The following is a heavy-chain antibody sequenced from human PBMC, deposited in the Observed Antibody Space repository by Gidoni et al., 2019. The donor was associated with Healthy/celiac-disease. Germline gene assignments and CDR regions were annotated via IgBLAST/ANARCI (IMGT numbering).Heavy chain of an antibody. CDR1: AYPFTGYY. V-gene: IGHV1-2*04. J-gene: IGHJ4*02. CDR2: INPNSGGT. Sequence: QVQLVQSGAAVKKPGASVKVSCKASAYPFTGYYMHLVRQAPGQGLEWTGWINPNSGGTNESQKFQGWVTMTRDTSISTAYMELSRLRSDDTAVDYCARGIRGYSYDLYYWGQETLVTVSS. CDR3: ARGIRGYSYDLYY. D-gene: IGHD5-18*01.